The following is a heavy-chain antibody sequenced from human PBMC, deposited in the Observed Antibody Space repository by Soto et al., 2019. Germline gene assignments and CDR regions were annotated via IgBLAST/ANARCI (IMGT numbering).Heavy chain of an antibody. J-gene: IGHJ4*02. CDR3: ARGGVSTRTFDX. CDR1: GYNFAGYW. D-gene: IGHD3-3*01. Sequence: GEALKITCKGSGYNFAGYWIAWVRQMPGKGLELMGIIYASDSDTRYSTSFQGQVTISADKSISYAYLQWSSLRASDTAMYYCARGGVSTRTFDXWGQVTPFTVSX. CDR2: IYASDSDT. V-gene: IGHV5-51*01.